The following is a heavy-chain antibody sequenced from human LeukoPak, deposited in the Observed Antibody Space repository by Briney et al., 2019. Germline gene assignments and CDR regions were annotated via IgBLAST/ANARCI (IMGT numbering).Heavy chain of an antibody. D-gene: IGHD4-17*01. CDR2: IIPIFGTA. Sequence: GSSVKVSCKASGGTFSSYAISWVRQAPGQGLEWMGGIIPIFGTANYAQKFQGRVTITADESTSTAYMELSSLRSEDTAVYYCARIGAYGDYFDYWGQGTLVTVSS. V-gene: IGHV1-69*01. J-gene: IGHJ4*02. CDR3: ARIGAYGDYFDY. CDR1: GGTFSSYA.